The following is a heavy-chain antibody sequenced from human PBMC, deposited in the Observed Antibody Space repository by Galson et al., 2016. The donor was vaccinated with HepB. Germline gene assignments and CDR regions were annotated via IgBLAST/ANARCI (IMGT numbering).Heavy chain of an antibody. CDR3: ARGSIQWPARLGY. V-gene: IGHV4-59*01. CDR2: IEDTGTT. D-gene: IGHD6-19*01. Sequence: ETLSLTCTVSVDSISGYCWSWIRKSPGKGLEWIGSIEDTGTTNYNPSLKSRLTMSVDTSKNQLSLKLNYVTTADTAVYYCARGSIQWPARLGYWGQGILVTVSS. J-gene: IGHJ4*02. CDR1: VDSISGYC.